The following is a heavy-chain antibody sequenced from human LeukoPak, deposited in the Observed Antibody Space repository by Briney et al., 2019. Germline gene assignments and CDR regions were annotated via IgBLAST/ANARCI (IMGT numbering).Heavy chain of an antibody. CDR1: GFTFSSYA. CDR2: ITYSGDT. CDR3: AKGVLRYFDCFDY. J-gene: IGHJ4*02. D-gene: IGHD3-9*01. Sequence: PGRSLRLSCAASGFTFSSYAMNWVRQAPGKGPEWVSGITYSGDTDYADSVKGRFTISRDNSKNTLYLQMNSLRAEDTAVYYCAKGVLRYFDCFDYWGQGTLVTVSS. V-gene: IGHV3-23*01.